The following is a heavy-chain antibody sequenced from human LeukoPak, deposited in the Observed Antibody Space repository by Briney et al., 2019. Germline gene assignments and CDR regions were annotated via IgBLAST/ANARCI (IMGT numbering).Heavy chain of an antibody. J-gene: IGHJ5*02. V-gene: IGHV4-34*01. CDR3: ARGSRYCGSTSCYNWFDP. CDR1: GGSFSGYY. CDR2: INHSGST. D-gene: IGHD2-2*01. Sequence: PSETLSLTCAVYGGSFSGYYWSWIRQPPGKGLEWIGEINHSGSTNYNPSLKSRVTISVDTSKNQFSLKLSSVTAADTAVYYCARGSRYCGSTSCYNWFDPWGQGTLVTVSS.